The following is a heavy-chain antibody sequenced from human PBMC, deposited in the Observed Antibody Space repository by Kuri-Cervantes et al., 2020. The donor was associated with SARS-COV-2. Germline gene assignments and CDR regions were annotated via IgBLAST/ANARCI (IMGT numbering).Heavy chain of an antibody. CDR1: GFTFSSYG. V-gene: IGHV3-33*01. Sequence: GGSLRLSCAASGFTFSSYGMHWVRQAPGKGLEWVAVIWYDGSNKYYADSVKGRFTISRDNSKNTLYLQMNSLRAEDTAVYYCARDMSIAAAGTDYWGQGTLVTVSS. D-gene: IGHD6-13*01. J-gene: IGHJ4*02. CDR3: ARDMSIAAAGTDY. CDR2: IWYDGSNK.